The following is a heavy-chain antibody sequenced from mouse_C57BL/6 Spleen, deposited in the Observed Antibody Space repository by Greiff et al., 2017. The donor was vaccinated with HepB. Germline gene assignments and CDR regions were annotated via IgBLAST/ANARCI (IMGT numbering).Heavy chain of an antibody. V-gene: IGHV1-26*01. Sequence: VQLQQSGPELVKPGASVKISCKASGYTFTDYYMNWVKQSHGKSLEWIGDINPNNGGTSYNQKFKGKATLTVDKSSSTAYMELRSLTSEDSAVYYCASEGGYYDYWGQGTTLTVSS. D-gene: IGHD2-3*01. J-gene: IGHJ2*01. CDR3: ASEGGYYDY. CDR2: INPNNGGT. CDR1: GYTFTDYY.